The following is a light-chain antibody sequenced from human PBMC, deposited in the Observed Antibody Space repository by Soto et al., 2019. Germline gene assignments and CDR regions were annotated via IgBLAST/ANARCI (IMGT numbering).Light chain of an antibody. CDR3: QQYNDWPPT. J-gene: IGKJ1*01. CDR2: GAS. CDR1: QSISSN. V-gene: IGKV3-15*01. Sequence: EIVMTQAPATLSVSPGERATLSCSASQSISSNLAWYQQNPGQAPRLLIYGASTRATGIPARFSGSGSGTEFTLTISSLQSEDFAVYYCQQYNDWPPTFGQGTKVDIK.